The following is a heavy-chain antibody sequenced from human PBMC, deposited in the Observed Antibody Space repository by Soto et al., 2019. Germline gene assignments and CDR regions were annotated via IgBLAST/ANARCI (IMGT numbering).Heavy chain of an antibody. CDR2: IYPYDSET. J-gene: IGHJ5*02. Sequence: GESLKISCKGSGYSFISYWIGWVRQMPGKGLQLMGIIYPYDSETRYSPSFQGLVTISADRSISTAYLQWSSLKTSDTAIYYCKRHTSDRYGPASWGQGNLVTVS. D-gene: IGHD5-18*01. CDR1: GYSFISYW. V-gene: IGHV5-51*01. CDR3: KRHTSDRYGPAS.